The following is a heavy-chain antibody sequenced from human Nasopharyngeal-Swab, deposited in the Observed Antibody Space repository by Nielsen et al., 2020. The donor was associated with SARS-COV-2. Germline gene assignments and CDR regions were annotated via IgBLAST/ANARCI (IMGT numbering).Heavy chain of an antibody. V-gene: IGHV4-39*01. CDR3: ARLLIAARPAWDV. CDR2: IYYSGST. CDR1: GGSISSSSYY. J-gene: IGHJ6*02. Sequence: SETLSLTCTVSGGSISSSSYYWGWIRQPPGKGLEWIGSIYYSGSTYYNPSLKSRVTISVDTSKNQFSLKLSSVTAADTAVHYCARLLIAARPAWDVWGQGTTVTVSS. D-gene: IGHD6-6*01.